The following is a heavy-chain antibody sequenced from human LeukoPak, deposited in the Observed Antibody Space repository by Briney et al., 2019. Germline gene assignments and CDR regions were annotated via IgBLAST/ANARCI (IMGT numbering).Heavy chain of an antibody. CDR1: KFTFSDSW. D-gene: IGHD3-10*02. Sequence: GGSLRLSCVASKFTFSDSWMHWVRQTPGKGLLWVSRINIDGSATNYADSVKGRFTISRDNAKNTLYLQMNSLRAEDTAVYYCAELGITMIGGVWGKGTTVTISS. CDR2: INIDGSAT. V-gene: IGHV3-74*01. CDR3: AELGITMIGGV. J-gene: IGHJ6*04.